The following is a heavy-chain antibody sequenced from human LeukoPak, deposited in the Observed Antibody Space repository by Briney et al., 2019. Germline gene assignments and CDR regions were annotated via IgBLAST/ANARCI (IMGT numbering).Heavy chain of an antibody. CDR3: ARERAGQWLAFDY. J-gene: IGHJ4*02. CDR1: SGSISSYS. V-gene: IGHV4-4*07. Sequence: PSETLSLTCTVSSGSISSYSWSWIRQSAGKGLEWIGRIDNSGNANYNPSLESRVTMSVDTSKNQFSLKLSSVIAADTAVYFCARERAGQWLAFDYWGQGTLVTVSS. CDR2: IDNSGNA. D-gene: IGHD6-19*01.